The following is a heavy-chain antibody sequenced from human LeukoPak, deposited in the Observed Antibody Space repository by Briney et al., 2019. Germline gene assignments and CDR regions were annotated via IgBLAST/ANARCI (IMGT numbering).Heavy chain of an antibody. D-gene: IGHD2-2*01. J-gene: IGHJ5*02. CDR3: ARDKLGYCSSTSCYDWFDP. V-gene: IGHV1-18*01. CDR1: GYTFTSYG. Sequence: RASVKVSCKASGYTFTSYGISWVRQALGQGLEWMGWISAYNGNTNYAQKLQGRVTMTTDTSTSTAYMELRSLRSDDTAVYYCARDKLGYCSSTSCYDWFDPWGQGTLVTVSS. CDR2: ISAYNGNT.